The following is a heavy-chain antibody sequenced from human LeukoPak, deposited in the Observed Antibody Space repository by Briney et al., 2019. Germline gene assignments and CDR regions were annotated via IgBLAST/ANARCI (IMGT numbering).Heavy chain of an antibody. V-gene: IGHV4-39*07. D-gene: IGHD6-13*01. CDR3: ARVAAAGNYFFDY. CDR1: GGSISTSTYY. CDR2: IYYTGST. Sequence: SETLSLTCTVSGGSISTSTYYWGWIRQPPGKGLEWIGSIYYTGSTYYNPSLKSRVTISIGTSKNQFSLRLSSVAAADTALYFCARVAAAGNYFFDYWGQGTLVT. J-gene: IGHJ4*02.